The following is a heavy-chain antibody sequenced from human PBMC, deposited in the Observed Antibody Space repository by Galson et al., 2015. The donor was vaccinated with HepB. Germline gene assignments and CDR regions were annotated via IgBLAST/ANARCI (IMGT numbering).Heavy chain of an antibody. J-gene: IGHJ5*02. CDR3: VKEGYDSSDA. CDR1: GFTFSSYG. Sequence: SLRLSCAASGFTFSSYGMHWVRQAPGKGLEWVAFIRYDGSNKYYADSVKGRFTISRDNSKNTLYLQMNSLRAEDTAVYYCVKEGYDSSDAWGQGTLVTVSS. CDR2: IRYDGSNK. V-gene: IGHV3-30*02. D-gene: IGHD3-22*01.